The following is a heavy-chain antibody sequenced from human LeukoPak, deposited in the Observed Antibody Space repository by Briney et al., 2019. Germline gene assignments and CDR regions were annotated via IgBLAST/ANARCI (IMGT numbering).Heavy chain of an antibody. V-gene: IGHV4-34*01. CDR2: INHSGST. CDR1: GGSFSGYY. Sequence: PSETLSLTCAVYGGSFSGYYWSWIRQPPGKGLEWIGEINHSGSTNYNPSLTSRVTISVDTSKNQFSLKLSSVTAADTAVYYCARARLAARPGYSSGWPLNYYYYYYMDVWGKGTTVTVSS. D-gene: IGHD6-19*01. J-gene: IGHJ6*03. CDR3: ARARLAARPGYSSGWPLNYYYYYYMDV.